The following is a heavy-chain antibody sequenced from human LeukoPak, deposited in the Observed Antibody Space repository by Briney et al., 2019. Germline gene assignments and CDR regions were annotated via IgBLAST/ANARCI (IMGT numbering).Heavy chain of an antibody. D-gene: IGHD3-22*01. Sequence: SETLSLTCAVYGGSFSGYYWSWIRQPPGKGLEWIGEINHSGSTNYNPSLKSRVTISVDTSKNQFSLKLSSVTAADTAVYYCASSPSGYWWNFDCWGQGTLVTVSS. CDR1: GGSFSGYY. CDR3: ASSPSGYWWNFDC. J-gene: IGHJ4*02. V-gene: IGHV4-34*01. CDR2: INHSGST.